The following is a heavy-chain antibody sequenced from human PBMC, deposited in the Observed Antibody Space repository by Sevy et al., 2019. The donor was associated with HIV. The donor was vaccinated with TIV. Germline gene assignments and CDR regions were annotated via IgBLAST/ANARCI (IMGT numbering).Heavy chain of an antibody. CDR3: ARHRRGGGSYLARIDAFDI. CDR1: GYSFTSHS. V-gene: IGHV5-51*01. CDR2: IYPGDSDT. D-gene: IGHD1-26*01. Sequence: GESLKISCKGSGYSFTSHSIVWVRQMPGKGLEWMGIIYPGDSDTRDSPSFQGQVTISADKSNSTAYLHASSLKASDTAMYYCARHRRGGGSYLARIDAFDIWGQGTMVTVSS. J-gene: IGHJ3*02.